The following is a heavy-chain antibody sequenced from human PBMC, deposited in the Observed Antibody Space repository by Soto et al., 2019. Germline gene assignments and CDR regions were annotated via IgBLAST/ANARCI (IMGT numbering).Heavy chain of an antibody. Sequence: GASVKVSCKASGYTFTGYYMHWVRQAPGQGLEWMGWMNPNTGGTNSAQKFQGRVIMTRDTSISTAFMELNSLRSDDTAVYYCARDLPTGVAGITYYGMKVRVREITGAVSS. V-gene: IGHV1-2*02. D-gene: IGHD1-20*01. CDR1: GYTFTGYY. CDR2: MNPNTGGT. CDR3: ARDLPTGVAGITYYGMKV. J-gene: IGHJ6*04.